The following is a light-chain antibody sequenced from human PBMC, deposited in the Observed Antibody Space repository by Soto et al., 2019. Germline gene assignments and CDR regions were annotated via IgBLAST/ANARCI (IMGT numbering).Light chain of an antibody. J-gene: IGLJ3*02. V-gene: IGLV8-61*01. CDR2: STD. Sequence: QTVVTQEPSVSVSPGGTVTLSCGLDSGSVSPSHYPSWYQQTPGQAPRTLIYSTDTRSSGVPDRFSGSILGNKAALTITGTQADDVSDFFCALYMGGGISVFGGGTKVTVL. CDR3: ALYMGGGISV. CDR1: SGSVSPSHY.